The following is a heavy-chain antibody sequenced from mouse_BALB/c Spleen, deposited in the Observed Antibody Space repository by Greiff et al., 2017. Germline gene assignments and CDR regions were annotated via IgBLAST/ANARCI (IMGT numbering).Heavy chain of an antibody. CDR3: ASHNYYGSGFAY. D-gene: IGHD1-2*01. CDR1: GYSFTGYN. J-gene: IGHJ3*01. V-gene: IGHV1S135*01. CDR2: IDPYNGGT. Sequence: VQLQQSGPELGKPGASVKISCKASGYSFTGYNMYWVKQSHRKSLEWIGYIDPYNGGTSYNQKSKGKATLTVDKSSSTAYMHLNSLTSEDSAIYYCASHNYYGSGFAYWGQGTLVTVSA.